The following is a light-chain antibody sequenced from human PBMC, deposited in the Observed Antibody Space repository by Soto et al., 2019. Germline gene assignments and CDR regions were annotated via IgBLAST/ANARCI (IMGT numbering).Light chain of an antibody. V-gene: IGKV3-20*01. Sequence: EFVLTQSPGTLSLSPGERATLSCRAGQSLDNKYIAWYQHRPGQAPRLLIYGASTRATGIPDRFSGSGSGTDFTLTISRLEPEDFAVYYCQQYGSSFGQGTRLEMK. CDR1: QSLDNKY. CDR3: QQYGSS. CDR2: GAS. J-gene: IGKJ5*01.